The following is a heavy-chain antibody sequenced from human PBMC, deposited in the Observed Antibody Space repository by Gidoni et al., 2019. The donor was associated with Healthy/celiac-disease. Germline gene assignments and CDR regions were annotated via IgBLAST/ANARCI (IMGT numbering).Heavy chain of an antibody. D-gene: IGHD3-3*01. CDR3: ARTSITIFGVVISSGWYFDL. V-gene: IGHV4-39*01. Sequence: QLQLQESGPGLVKPSETLSLTCTVSGGSISSSSSSWGWIRQPPGKGLEWIGSIYYSGSTYYNPSLKSRVTISVDTSKNQFSLKLSSVTAADTAVYYCARTSITIFGVVISSGWYFDLWGRGTLVTVSS. CDR1: GGSISSSSSS. J-gene: IGHJ2*01. CDR2: IYYSGST.